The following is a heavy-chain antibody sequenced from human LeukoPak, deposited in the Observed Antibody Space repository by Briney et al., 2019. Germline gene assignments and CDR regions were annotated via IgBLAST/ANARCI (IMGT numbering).Heavy chain of an antibody. Sequence: SETLSLTCTVSGYSISSGFYWAWIRQTPGKGLEWIGSIHQSGNTYYNPSLTSRVTISVDTSENHLSLKLSSVTAADTAVYYCARLPDPWGQGTLVTVSS. J-gene: IGHJ5*02. V-gene: IGHV4-38-2*02. CDR1: GYSISSGFY. CDR3: ARLPDP. CDR2: IHQSGNT.